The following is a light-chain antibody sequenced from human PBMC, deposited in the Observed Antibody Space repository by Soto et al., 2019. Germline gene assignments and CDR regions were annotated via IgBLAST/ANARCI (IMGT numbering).Light chain of an antibody. CDR1: SSNIGSNY. CDR2: RNN. CDR3: AASDDSLRGLYV. J-gene: IGLJ1*01. V-gene: IGLV1-47*01. Sequence: QSVLTQPPSASGTPGQRVTISCSGSSSNIGSNYVYWYQQLPGTAPKLLIYRNNQRPSGVPDRFSGSKSGTSASLAISGLRSEDEADYYCAASDDSLRGLYVFGTGTKVTVL.